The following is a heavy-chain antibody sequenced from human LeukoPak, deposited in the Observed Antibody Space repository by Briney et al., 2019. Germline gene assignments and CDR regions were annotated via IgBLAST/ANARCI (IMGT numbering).Heavy chain of an antibody. J-gene: IGHJ6*03. CDR1: GYTFTSYD. Sequence: AAVKVSCKASGYTFTSYDISWWLQATGEVLEWRRWISAYNGNTNYAQKLQGRVTMTTDTSTSTFYMELRSVRSDDTAVYYCARGIASIPPGGSYYYMDVWGKGTTVIISS. D-gene: IGHD4-23*01. CDR3: ARGIASIPPGGSYYYMDV. CDR2: ISAYNGNT. V-gene: IGHV1-18*01.